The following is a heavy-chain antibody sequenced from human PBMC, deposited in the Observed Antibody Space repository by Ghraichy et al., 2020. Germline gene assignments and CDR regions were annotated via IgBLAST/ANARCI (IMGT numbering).Heavy chain of an antibody. V-gene: IGHV3-21*01. CDR2: ISSSSSYI. Sequence: GGSLRLSCSASGFTFSSYSMNWVRLAPGKGLEWVSSISSSSSYIYYADSVKGRFTISRDNAKNSLYLQMNSLRAEDTAVYYCARDSGRGSGYSYGYVGYWGPGTLVTVSS. J-gene: IGHJ4*02. CDR1: GFTFSSYS. D-gene: IGHD5-18*01. CDR3: ARDSGRGSGYSYGYVGY.